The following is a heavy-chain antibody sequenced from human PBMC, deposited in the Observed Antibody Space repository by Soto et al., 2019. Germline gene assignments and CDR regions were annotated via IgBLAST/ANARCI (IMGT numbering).Heavy chain of an antibody. CDR3: ARDYSSYGPFDY. V-gene: IGHV3-30*03. Sequence: GGSLRLSCEVSGFTFSAYGMHWVRQAPGKGLEWVAAISHDGTNKNYADSVKGRFTISRDNAKNSLYLQMNSLRAEDTAVYYCARDYSSYGPFDYWGQGTLVTVSS. CDR1: GFTFSAYG. D-gene: IGHD5-18*01. J-gene: IGHJ4*02. CDR2: ISHDGTNK.